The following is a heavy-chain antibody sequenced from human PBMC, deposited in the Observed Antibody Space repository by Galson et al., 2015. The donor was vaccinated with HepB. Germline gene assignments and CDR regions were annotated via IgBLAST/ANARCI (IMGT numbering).Heavy chain of an antibody. CDR3: VRVGYYDSSVDY. J-gene: IGHJ4*02. CDR1: GFTFSSYW. Sequence: SLRLSCAASGFTFSSYWMSWVRQAPGKGLEWVANIKQDGSEKYYVDSVKGRFTISRDNAKNSLYLQMNSLRAEDTAVYYCVRVGYYDSSVDYWGQGTLVTVSS. D-gene: IGHD3-22*01. CDR2: IKQDGSEK. V-gene: IGHV3-7*01.